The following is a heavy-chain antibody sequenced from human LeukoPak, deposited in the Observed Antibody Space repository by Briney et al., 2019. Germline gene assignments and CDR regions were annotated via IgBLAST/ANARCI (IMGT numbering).Heavy chain of an antibody. Sequence: PGGSLRLSCAASGFTFSSYAMSWVRRAPAKGLEGVSAISCHGGSTYYADSLKGRFTISRDNSKNTLYLQMYSLTAEDAAVYYCGSWRASEVYYYGMDVWGQGATVTVAS. V-gene: IGHV3-23*01. J-gene: IGHJ6*02. CDR2: ISCHGGST. D-gene: IGHD1-1*01. CDR1: GFTFSSYA. CDR3: GSWRASEVYYYGMDV.